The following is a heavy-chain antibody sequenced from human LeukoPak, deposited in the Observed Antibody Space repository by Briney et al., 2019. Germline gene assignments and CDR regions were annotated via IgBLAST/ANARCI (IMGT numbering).Heavy chain of an antibody. CDR3: ARDEFGDFQGFDY. D-gene: IGHD4-17*01. CDR1: GGSISSYY. J-gene: IGHJ4*02. CDR2: IYYSGSP. V-gene: IGHV4-59*01. Sequence: PSETLSLTCTVSGGSISSYYWSWIRQPPGKGLEWIGYIYYSGSPNYNPSLKSRVTLSLDSSKSQFALKVTSVTAADTAVYYCARDEFGDFQGFDYWGQGTRVTVSS.